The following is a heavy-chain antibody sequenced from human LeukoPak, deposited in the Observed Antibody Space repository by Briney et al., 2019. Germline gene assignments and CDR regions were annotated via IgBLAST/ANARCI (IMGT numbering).Heavy chain of an antibody. V-gene: IGHV4-31*03. CDR2: IYHSGSA. D-gene: IGHD7-27*01. CDR3: ARVFRNWGWVNDY. Sequence: SQTLSLTCTVSGGSISSGDYHWSWVRQPPGKGLEWIGYIYHSGSAYYNPSLKSRVTISVDTSKNQFSLKLSSVTAADTAVYYCARVFRNWGWVNDYRGQGTLVTVSS. J-gene: IGHJ4*02. CDR1: GGSISSGDYH.